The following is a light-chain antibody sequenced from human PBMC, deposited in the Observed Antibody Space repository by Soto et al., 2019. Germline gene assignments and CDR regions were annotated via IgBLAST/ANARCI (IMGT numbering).Light chain of an antibody. CDR2: DAS. J-gene: IGKJ1*01. CDR1: QSVSGS. CDR3: QQRSNWPPT. Sequence: ETVLTQSPATLSLSPGERATLSCRASQSVSGSLGWYQQKPGQAPRLLIYDASNRATALPARFSGRGSGTYFTLTSSILEHEYFAVYYCQQRSNWPPTFGQGTKVEIK. V-gene: IGKV3-11*01.